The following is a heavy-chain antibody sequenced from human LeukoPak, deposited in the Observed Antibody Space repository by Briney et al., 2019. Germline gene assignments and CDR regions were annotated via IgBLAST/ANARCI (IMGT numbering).Heavy chain of an antibody. CDR3: ARLRGRRDYCGSGSYYKPDAFDI. CDR1: GYSFTSYW. D-gene: IGHD3-10*01. CDR2: IYPGDSDT. J-gene: IGHJ3*02. V-gene: IGHV5-51*01. Sequence: GESLKISCKGSGYSFTSYWIGWVRQMPGKGLEWMGIIYPGDSDTRYSPSFQGQVTISADKSISTAYLQWSSLKASDTAMYYCARLRGRRDYCGSGSYYKPDAFDIWGQGTMVTVSS.